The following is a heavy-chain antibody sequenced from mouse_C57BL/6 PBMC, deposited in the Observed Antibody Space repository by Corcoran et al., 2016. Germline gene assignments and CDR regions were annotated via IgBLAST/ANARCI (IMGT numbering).Heavy chain of an antibody. J-gene: IGHJ3*01. CDR3: ASYGNSWFAY. CDR2: INPNNGGT. V-gene: IGHV1-26*01. Sequence: EVQLQQSGPELVKPGASVKISCKASGYTFTDYYMNWVKQSHGKSLEWIGDINPNNGGTSYNQKFKGKATLTVDKSSSTAYMELRSLTSEDSAVYYCASYGNSWFAYWGQGTLVTVSA. CDR1: GYTFTDYY. D-gene: IGHD2-1*01.